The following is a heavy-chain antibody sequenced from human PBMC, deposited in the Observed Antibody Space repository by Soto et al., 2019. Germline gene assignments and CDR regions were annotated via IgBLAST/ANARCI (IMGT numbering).Heavy chain of an antibody. Sequence: GGSLRLSCAASGFTVSSNYMSWVRQAPGKGLEWVSVIYSGGSTYYADSVKGRFTISRDNSKNTLYLQMNSLRAEDTAVYYCWVRGVILDFDYWGQGTLVTVSS. V-gene: IGHV3-66*01. CDR1: GFTVSSNY. CDR2: IYSGGST. D-gene: IGHD3-10*01. J-gene: IGHJ4*02. CDR3: WVRGVILDFDY.